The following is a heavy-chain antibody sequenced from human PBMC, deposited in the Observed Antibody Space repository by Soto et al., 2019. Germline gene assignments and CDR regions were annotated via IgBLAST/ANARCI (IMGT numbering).Heavy chain of an antibody. V-gene: IGHV3-23*01. Sequence: VSLRLSCAASGFTFSSYAMSWVRQAPGKGLEWVSAISGSGGSTYYADSVKGRFTISRDNSKNTLYLQMNSLRAEDTAVYYCAKGSGSYRTPLDYWGQGTLVTVSS. D-gene: IGHD1-26*01. CDR3: AKGSGSYRTPLDY. CDR1: GFTFSSYA. CDR2: ISGSGGST. J-gene: IGHJ4*02.